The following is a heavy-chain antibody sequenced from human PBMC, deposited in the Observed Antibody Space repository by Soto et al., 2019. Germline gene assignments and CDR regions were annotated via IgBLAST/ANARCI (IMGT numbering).Heavy chain of an antibody. Sequence: PETLSLTFAVYGGSFSGYYWCWIRQPPGKGLEWIGEINHSGSTNYNPSLKSRVTISVDTSKNQFSLKLSSVTAADTAVYYCARGWAVDTAMDAGYYFDYWGQGTLVTVSS. D-gene: IGHD5-18*01. J-gene: IGHJ4*02. CDR3: ARGWAVDTAMDAGYYFDY. CDR1: GGSFSGYY. V-gene: IGHV4-34*01. CDR2: INHSGST.